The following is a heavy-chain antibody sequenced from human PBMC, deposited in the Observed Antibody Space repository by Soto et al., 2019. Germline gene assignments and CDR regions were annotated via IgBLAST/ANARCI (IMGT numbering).Heavy chain of an antibody. D-gene: IGHD3-3*02. CDR2: IHYRANS. Sequence: ETLSLTCAVSGDSISSSSYYWAWIRQPPGKGLEWIGSIHYRANSYYSPSLKSRITISVDTSKNQISLRLSSVTAADTAVYYCARPLQLAVSGFDPWGQGTLVTVSS. CDR3: ARPLQLAVSGFDP. V-gene: IGHV4-39*01. CDR1: GDSISSSSYY. J-gene: IGHJ5*02.